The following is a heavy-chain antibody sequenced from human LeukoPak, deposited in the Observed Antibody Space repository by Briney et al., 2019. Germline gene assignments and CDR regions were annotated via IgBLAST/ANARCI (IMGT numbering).Heavy chain of an antibody. Sequence: ASVKVSCKASGYSFLSYDINWVRQATGQGLEWMGWMSPSSGGTGFAQRFQGRVTMTRNTSISTVYMELSSLRSEDTAVYYCARGEPPNSSGWYWFGPWGQGTLVTVSS. J-gene: IGHJ5*02. D-gene: IGHD6-19*01. V-gene: IGHV1-8*01. CDR2: MSPSSGGT. CDR1: GYSFLSYD. CDR3: ARGEPPNSSGWYWFGP.